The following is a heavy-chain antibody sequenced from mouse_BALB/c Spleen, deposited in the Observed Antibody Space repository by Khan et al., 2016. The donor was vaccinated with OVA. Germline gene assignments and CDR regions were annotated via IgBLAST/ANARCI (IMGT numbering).Heavy chain of an antibody. J-gene: IGHJ4*01. Sequence: QVQLKQSGAELARPGASVKMSCKASGYTFTSYTMHWVKQRPGQGLEWIGYINPSSGYTNYNQKFKDQATLTADKSSSTAYMQLSSLTSEDSAVYYCARRTTGYARDYWGQGTSVTVSS. D-gene: IGHD2-14*01. CDR1: GYTFTSYT. CDR3: ARRTTGYARDY. CDR2: INPSSGYT. V-gene: IGHV1-4*01.